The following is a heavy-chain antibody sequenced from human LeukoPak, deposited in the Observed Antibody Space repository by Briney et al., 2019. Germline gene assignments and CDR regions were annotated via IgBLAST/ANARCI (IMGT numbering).Heavy chain of an antibody. Sequence: GGSLRLSCAASGFTVSSNYMTWVRQAPGKGLEWVSVIYSGGNIYYADSVKGRFTISRDNSKNTLYLQMNSLRAEDTAVYYCARRGDGGRSFDFWGQGTLVTVSS. V-gene: IGHV3-53*01. CDR2: IYSGGNI. CDR3: ARRGDGGRSFDF. CDR1: GFTVSSNY. D-gene: IGHD4-23*01. J-gene: IGHJ4*02.